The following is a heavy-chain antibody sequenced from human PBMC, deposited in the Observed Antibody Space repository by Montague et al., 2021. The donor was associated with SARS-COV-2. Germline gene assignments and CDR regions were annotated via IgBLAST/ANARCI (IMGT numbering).Heavy chain of an antibody. V-gene: IGHV4-61*02. CDR1: GDSITSDVSY. D-gene: IGHD2/OR15-2a*01. J-gene: IGHJ4*02. CDR3: ARGDFRWDFDC. CDR2: IYTTGST. Sequence: TLSLTCTVSGDSITSDVSYWIWIRQPAGKGLEWIVRIYTTGSTNYNPSLKSRLTISLDTSKNPFSLKLSSVTAADTAVYYCARGDFRWDFDCWGQGTLVTVSS.